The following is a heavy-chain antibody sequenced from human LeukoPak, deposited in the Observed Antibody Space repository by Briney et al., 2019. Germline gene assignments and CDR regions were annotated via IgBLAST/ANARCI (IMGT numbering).Heavy chain of an antibody. CDR1: GFTFSSYG. Sequence: GGSLRLSCAASGFTFSSYGMHWVRQAPGKGLEWVAVISYDGSNKYYADSVKGRFTISRDNSKNTLYLQMNSLRAEDTAVYYCARDNYYDSSGYYTTKYYFDYWGQGTLVTVSS. CDR2: ISYDGSNK. D-gene: IGHD3-22*01. J-gene: IGHJ4*02. V-gene: IGHV3-30*06. CDR3: ARDNYYDSSGYYTTKYYFDY.